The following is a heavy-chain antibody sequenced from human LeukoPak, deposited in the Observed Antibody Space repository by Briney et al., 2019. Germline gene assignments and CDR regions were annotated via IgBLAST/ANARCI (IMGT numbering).Heavy chain of an antibody. CDR2: ISSSGSTI. D-gene: IGHD6-19*01. CDR3: ARDPIAVAGTPNLGGIAY. CDR1: GFTFSDYY. V-gene: IGHV3-11*01. Sequence: GGSLRLSCAASGFTFSDYYMSWIRQAPGKGLEWVSYISSSGSTIYYADSVKGRFTISRDNAKNSLYLQMNSLRAEDTAVYYCARDPIAVAGTPNLGGIAYWGQGTLVTVSS. J-gene: IGHJ4*02.